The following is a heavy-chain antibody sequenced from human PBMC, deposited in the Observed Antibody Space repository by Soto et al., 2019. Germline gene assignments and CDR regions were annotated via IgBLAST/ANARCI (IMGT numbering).Heavy chain of an antibody. D-gene: IGHD3-22*01. J-gene: IGHJ3*02. CDR2: IYYSGST. CDR3: ASSYYYDSSGYLDAFDI. CDR1: GGSISSYY. V-gene: IGHV4-59*08. Sequence: PSETLSLTCTVSGGSISSYYWSWIRQPPGKGLEWIGYIYYSGSTNYNPSLKSRVTISVDTSKNQFSLKLSSVTAADTAVYYCASSYYYDSSGYLDAFDIWGQGTKVTVSS.